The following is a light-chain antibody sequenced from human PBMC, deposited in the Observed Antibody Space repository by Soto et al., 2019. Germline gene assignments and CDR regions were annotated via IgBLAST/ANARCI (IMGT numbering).Light chain of an antibody. Sequence: DIQMTQSPSSLSASVGDRVTITCRASQGISNYLAWYQQRPGTVPKLLIHSASTLQSGVPSRFSGSGSGTDFTLTIRSLQPEDVATYYCQKYTSALFTFGPGTKVDLK. J-gene: IGKJ3*01. CDR3: QKYTSALFT. CDR2: SAS. V-gene: IGKV1-27*01. CDR1: QGISNY.